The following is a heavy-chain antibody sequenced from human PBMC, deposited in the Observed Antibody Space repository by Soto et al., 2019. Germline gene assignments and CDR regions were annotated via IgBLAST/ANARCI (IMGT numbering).Heavy chain of an antibody. CDR2: INAGNGNT. Sequence: QVQLVQSRAEEKKPGASVKVSCKASGYTFTSYAMHWVRQAPGQRLEWMGWINAGNGNTKYSQKFQGSVTSTRDTSASTAYMELSSLRSEVTAVYYCARAWVVVTAPDYWGQGNLVTVSS. V-gene: IGHV1-3*05. D-gene: IGHD2-21*02. J-gene: IGHJ4*02. CDR3: ARAWVVVTAPDY. CDR1: GYTFTSYA.